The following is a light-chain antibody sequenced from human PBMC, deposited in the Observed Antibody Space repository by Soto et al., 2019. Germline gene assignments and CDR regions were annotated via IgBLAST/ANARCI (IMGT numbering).Light chain of an antibody. J-gene: IGLJ1*01. CDR3: QTWGTGIRV. V-gene: IGLV4-69*01. Sequence: QAVVTQSPSASASLGASVKLTCTLSSGHSSYAIAWHQQQPEKGPRYLMKLNSDGSHSKGDGIPDRFSGSSSGAERYLTISSLQSEDDADYYCQTWGTGIRVFGSGTKLTVL. CDR1: SGHSSYA. CDR2: LNSDGSH.